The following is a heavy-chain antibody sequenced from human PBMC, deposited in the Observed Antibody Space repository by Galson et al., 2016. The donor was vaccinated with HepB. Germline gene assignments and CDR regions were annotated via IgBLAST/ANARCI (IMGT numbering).Heavy chain of an antibody. D-gene: IGHD2-21*01. CDR1: GFSFSNVY. J-gene: IGHJ3*02. CDR2: IKRKTDGETT. CDR3: ATQLPDLFAFDI. V-gene: IGHV3-15*01. Sequence: SLRLSCAASGFSFSNVYMSWVRQAPGKGLEWVGRIKRKTDGETTGYAAPVKGRFTISRDDSKNTLFLQMNSLKTEDTAVYYCATQLPDLFAFDIWGQGTMVTVSS.